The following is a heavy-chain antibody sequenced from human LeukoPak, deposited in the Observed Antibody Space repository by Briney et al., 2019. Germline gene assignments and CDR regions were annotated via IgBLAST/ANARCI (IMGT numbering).Heavy chain of an antibody. CDR3: AKTGAVTLLMLWYFDL. D-gene: IGHD2-15*01. CDR1: GFTFSSYG. CDR2: ISGSGDVT. Sequence: GGSLRLSCAASGFTFSSYGMSWVRQAPGKGLDWVSAISGSGDVTYSADSVKGWFTISRDDSRDTLYLQMTSLRADDTAVYYCAKTGAVTLLMLWYFDLWGRGTLVTVSS. J-gene: IGHJ2*01. V-gene: IGHV3-23*01.